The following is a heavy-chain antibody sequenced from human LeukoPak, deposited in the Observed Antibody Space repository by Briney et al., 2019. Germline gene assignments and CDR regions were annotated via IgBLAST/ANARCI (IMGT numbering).Heavy chain of an antibody. D-gene: IGHD4-23*01. V-gene: IGHV3-21*01. J-gene: IGHJ4*02. CDR1: GYTFSSYS. Sequence: GGSLRLSCAASGYTFSSYSMKWVRQAPGKGLEWVSSISSSSSYIYYADSVKGRFTISRDNAKNSLYLQMNSLRAEDTAVYYCARGTVVNSFDYWGQGTLVTVSS. CDR3: ARGTVVNSFDY. CDR2: ISSSSSYI.